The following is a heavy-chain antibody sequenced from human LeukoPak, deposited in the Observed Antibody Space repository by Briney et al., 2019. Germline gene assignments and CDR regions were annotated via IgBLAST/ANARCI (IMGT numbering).Heavy chain of an antibody. Sequence: GGSLRLPCAASGFTFSSYWMHWVRQAPGKGLVWVSRINSDGSSTSYADSVKGRFTISRDNAKNTLYLQMNSLRAEDTAVYYCARDGWFGSGSYYTNWFDPWGQGTLVTVSS. V-gene: IGHV3-74*01. CDR1: GFTFSSYW. D-gene: IGHD3-10*01. CDR2: INSDGSST. J-gene: IGHJ5*02. CDR3: ARDGWFGSGSYYTNWFDP.